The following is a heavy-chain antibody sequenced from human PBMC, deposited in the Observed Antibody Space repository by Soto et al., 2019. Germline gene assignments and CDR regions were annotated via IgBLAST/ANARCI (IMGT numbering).Heavy chain of an antibody. CDR1: GFTFSNYW. CDR3: ARDWTTGSYWQDY. Sequence: EVQLVESGGGLVQPGGSLRLSCAASGFTFSNYWMHWVRQVPGKGLVWVSRINSDGSSAAYADSVKGRFTISRDNAKNTLYLQMNSLRAEDTAVYYCARDWTTGSYWQDYWGQGTLVTVSS. J-gene: IGHJ4*02. D-gene: IGHD1-26*01. CDR2: INSDGSSA. V-gene: IGHV3-74*01.